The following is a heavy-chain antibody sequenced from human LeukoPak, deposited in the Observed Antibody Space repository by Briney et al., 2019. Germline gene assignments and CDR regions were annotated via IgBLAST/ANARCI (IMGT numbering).Heavy chain of an antibody. V-gene: IGHV3-30*02. J-gene: IGHJ4*02. CDR2: IWYGENNK. CDR3: AKGGGSSWQAPPDY. Sequence: GGSLRLSCAASGFSFSTYGMHWVRQAPGKGLECVAAIWYGENNKYYADSVKGRFIISRDNSKNTLYLQMNSLRAEDTAVYYCAKGGGSSWQAPPDYWGQGTLVTVSS. CDR1: GFSFSTYG. D-gene: IGHD6-13*01.